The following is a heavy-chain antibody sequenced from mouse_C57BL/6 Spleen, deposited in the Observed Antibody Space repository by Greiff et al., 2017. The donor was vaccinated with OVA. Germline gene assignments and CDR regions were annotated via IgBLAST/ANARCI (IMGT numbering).Heavy chain of an antibody. CDR2: IDPETGGT. CDR3: TRSLLLHRGWYFDG. CDR1: GYTFTDYE. J-gene: IGHJ1*03. Sequence: VQLQESGAELVRPGASVTLSCKASGYTFTDYEMHWVKQTPVHGLEWIGAIDPETGGTAYNQKFKGKAILTADKSSSTAYMELRSLTSEDSAVYYCTRSLLLHRGWYFDGWGTGTTVTVSS. D-gene: IGHD1-1*01. V-gene: IGHV1-15*01.